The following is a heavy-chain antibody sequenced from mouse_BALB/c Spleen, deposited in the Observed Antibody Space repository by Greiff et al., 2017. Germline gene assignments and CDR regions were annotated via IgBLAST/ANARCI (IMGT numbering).Heavy chain of an antibody. J-gene: IGHJ4*01. CDR2: INPGSGGT. CDR1: GYAFTNYL. CDR3: ARSRRQLGLFSYAMDY. D-gene: IGHD3-2*01. Sequence: VKLQQSGAELVRPGTSVKVSCKASGYAFTNYLIEWVKQRPGQGLEWIGVINPGSGGTNYNEKFKGKATLTADKSSSTAYMQLSSLTSDDSAVYFCARSRRQLGLFSYAMDYWGQGTSVTVSS. V-gene: IGHV1-54*01.